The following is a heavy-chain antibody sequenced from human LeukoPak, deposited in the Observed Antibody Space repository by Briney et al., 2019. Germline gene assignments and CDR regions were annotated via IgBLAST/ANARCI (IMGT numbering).Heavy chain of an antibody. CDR2: ISSSSSYI. Sequence: GGSLRLSCAASGFTFSTYGMHWVRQAPGKGLEWVSSISSSSSYIYYADSVKGRFTISRDNAKNLLYLQMNSLRAEDTAVYYCARARIAAAATGGYWGQGTLVTVSS. J-gene: IGHJ4*02. CDR1: GFTFSTYG. CDR3: ARARIAAAATGGY. V-gene: IGHV3-21*01. D-gene: IGHD6-13*01.